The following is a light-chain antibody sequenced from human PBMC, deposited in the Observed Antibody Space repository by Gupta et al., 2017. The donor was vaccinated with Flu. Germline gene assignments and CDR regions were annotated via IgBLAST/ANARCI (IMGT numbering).Light chain of an antibody. CDR2: DAS. CDR1: QDISNY. Sequence: SSLSASVGDRVTITCQASQDISNYLNWYQQKPGKAPKLLIYDASNLETGVPSRFSGSGYGTDFTFTISSLQPEDIATYYCQQYDNLPPFTFGPGTKVDIK. CDR3: QQYDNLPPFT. J-gene: IGKJ3*01. V-gene: IGKV1-33*01.